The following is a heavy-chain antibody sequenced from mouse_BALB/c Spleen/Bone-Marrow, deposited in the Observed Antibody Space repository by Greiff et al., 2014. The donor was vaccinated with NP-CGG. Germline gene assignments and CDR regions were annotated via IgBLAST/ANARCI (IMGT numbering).Heavy chain of an antibody. CDR2: INPGSGGA. CDR1: GYAFTNYL. CDR3: ARFGRYYFDY. J-gene: IGHJ2*01. Sequence: QVQLKESGAELVRPGTAVNVSCKASGYAFTNYLIEWVKQRPGQGLEWIGVINPGSGGANYNEKFKGKATLTADKSSSTAYMQLSSLTSDDSAVYFCARFGRYYFDYWGQGITLTVSS. V-gene: IGHV1-54*01.